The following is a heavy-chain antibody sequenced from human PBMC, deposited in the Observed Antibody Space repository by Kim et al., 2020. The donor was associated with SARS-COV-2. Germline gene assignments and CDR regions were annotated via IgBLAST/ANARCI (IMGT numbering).Heavy chain of an antibody. CDR1: GGSISSSSYY. V-gene: IGHV4-39*01. CDR3: AGLVLRFSPTHALATVGHSNNWFDP. J-gene: IGHJ5*02. D-gene: IGHD3-3*01. Sequence: SETLSLTCTVSGGSISSSSYYWGWIRQPPGKGLEWIGSIYYSGSTYYNPSLKSRVTISVDTSKNQFSLKLSSVTAADTAVYYCAGLVLRFSPTHALATVGHSNNWFDPWGQGTLVTVSS. CDR2: IYYSGST.